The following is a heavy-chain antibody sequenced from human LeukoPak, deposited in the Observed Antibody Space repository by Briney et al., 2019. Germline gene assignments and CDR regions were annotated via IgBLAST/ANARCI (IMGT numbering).Heavy chain of an antibody. Sequence: GGSLRLSCAASGFTFTNYEMNWVRQAPGKGLEWISYISGSGSTIYYADSVKGRFTISRDNAKNSLYLQMNSLRAEDTAVYCCARGGYSDSSAADMTWGQGTLVTVSS. V-gene: IGHV3-48*03. CDR2: ISGSGSTI. J-gene: IGHJ5*02. CDR1: GFTFTNYE. CDR3: ARGGYSDSSAADMT. D-gene: IGHD3-22*01.